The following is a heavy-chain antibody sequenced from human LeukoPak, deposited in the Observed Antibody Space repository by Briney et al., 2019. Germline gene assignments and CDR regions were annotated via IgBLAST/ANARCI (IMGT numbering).Heavy chain of an antibody. V-gene: IGHV1-69*13. Sequence: SVKVSCKASGGTFSSYAISWVRQAPGQGLEWMGGIIPIFGTANYAQKFQGRVTITADESTSTAYMELSSLRSEDTAVYYCAWEHGDIVVVPAAMHFQHWGQGTLVTVSS. CDR1: GGTFSSYA. CDR2: IIPIFGTA. CDR3: AWEHGDIVVVPAAMHFQH. J-gene: IGHJ1*01. D-gene: IGHD2-2*01.